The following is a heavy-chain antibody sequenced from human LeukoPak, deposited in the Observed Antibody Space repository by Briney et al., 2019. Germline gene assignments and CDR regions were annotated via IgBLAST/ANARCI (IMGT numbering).Heavy chain of an antibody. V-gene: IGHV4-34*01. D-gene: IGHD2-15*01. CDR3: ARARRGVAATDTYDY. Sequence: SETLSLTCAVYGGSFSGHYWSWIRQPPGKGLEWIGEINHSGSTNYNPSLKSRVTISVNTSKNQFSLKLSSVTAADTAVYYCARARRGVAATDTYDYWGQGTLVTVSS. J-gene: IGHJ4*02. CDR1: GGSFSGHY. CDR2: INHSGST.